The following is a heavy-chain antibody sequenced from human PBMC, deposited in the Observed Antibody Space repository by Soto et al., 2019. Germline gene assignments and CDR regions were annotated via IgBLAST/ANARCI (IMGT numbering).Heavy chain of an antibody. D-gene: IGHD6-13*01. Sequence: PGGSLRLSCAASGFTFSDYYMSWIRQAPGKGLEWVSYIVSSSSYTNYADSVKGRFTISRDNAKNSLYLEMNSLRAEDTAVYYCARLRASTWYMGGYLDYWGQGTLVTVPS. V-gene: IGHV3-11*06. CDR1: GFTFSDYY. J-gene: IGHJ4*02. CDR2: IVSSSSYT. CDR3: ARLRASTWYMGGYLDY.